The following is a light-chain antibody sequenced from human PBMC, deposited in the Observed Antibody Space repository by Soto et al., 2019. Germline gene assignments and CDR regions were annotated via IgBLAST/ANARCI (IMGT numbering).Light chain of an antibody. CDR1: QSVSSS. Sequence: MVMTQSPATLSVSPGERSTLSCRASQSVSSSLAWYQQKPVRAPRLLIYGASTRAIGLPARFSGSGSGTEFTLTISSLQSEDFAVYYCHQYNNWWTFGQGTKVDIK. CDR3: HQYNNWWT. J-gene: IGKJ1*01. CDR2: GAS. V-gene: IGKV3-15*01.